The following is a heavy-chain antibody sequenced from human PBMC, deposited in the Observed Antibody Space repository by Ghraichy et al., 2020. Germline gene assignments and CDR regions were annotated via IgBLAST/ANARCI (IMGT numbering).Heavy chain of an antibody. CDR1: GYTFSDYY. Sequence: ASVKVSCKASGYTFSDYYIHWVRQAPGQGLEWMGRINPNSGDIYYTQKFQARVTMTRATSFTTAYMELRRLNSEDAAVYYCSRHLSQLAEHFDSVGQGTLVTVS. V-gene: IGHV1-2*06. J-gene: IGHJ4*02. CDR2: INPNSGDI. D-gene: IGHD1-1*01. CDR3: SRHLSQLAEHFDS.